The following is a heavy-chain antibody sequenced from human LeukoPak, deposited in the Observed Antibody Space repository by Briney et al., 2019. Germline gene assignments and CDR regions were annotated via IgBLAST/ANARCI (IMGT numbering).Heavy chain of an antibody. CDR2: ISYDGSNK. J-gene: IGHJ4*02. Sequence: GGSLRLSCAASGFTFSSYWMGWVRQAPGKGLEWVAVISYDGSNKYYADSVKGRFTISRDNSKNTLYLQMNSLRAEDTAVYYCARGGSQHEGFDYWGQGTLVTVFS. CDR1: GFTFSSYW. CDR3: ARGGSQHEGFDY. V-gene: IGHV3-30-3*01. D-gene: IGHD1-26*01.